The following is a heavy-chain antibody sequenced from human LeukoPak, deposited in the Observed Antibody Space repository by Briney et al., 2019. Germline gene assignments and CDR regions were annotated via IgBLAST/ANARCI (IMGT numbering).Heavy chain of an antibody. CDR1: GFTFGSYG. CDR2: IWYHGNDV. Sequence: GLSLRLSCSASGFTFGSYGMHWVRQAPGKGLEWVALIWYHGNDVDYADSVKGRFTISRDNSKNTLYLQMNSVRAEDTAVYFCARDFWNEPSKYFDYWGQGTLVTVSS. V-gene: IGHV3-33*01. D-gene: IGHD3-3*01. J-gene: IGHJ4*02. CDR3: ARDFWNEPSKYFDY.